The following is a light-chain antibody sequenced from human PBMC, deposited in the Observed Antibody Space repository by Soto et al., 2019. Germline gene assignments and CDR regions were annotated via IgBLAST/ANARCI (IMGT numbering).Light chain of an antibody. Sequence: EIVMTQSPATLSVSPGESATLSCRASQSVSINVAWYQQKPGQAPRLVIYGASTRATGIPARFSGSRSGAEFTLTINSLQSEDFAVYYCQPYNNWPLTFGGGTKVDI. J-gene: IGKJ4*01. CDR3: QPYNNWPLT. V-gene: IGKV3-15*01. CDR2: GAS. CDR1: QSVSIN.